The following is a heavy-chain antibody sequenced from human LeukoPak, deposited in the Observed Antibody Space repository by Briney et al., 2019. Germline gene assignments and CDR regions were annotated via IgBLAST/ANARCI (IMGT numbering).Heavy chain of an antibody. J-gene: IGHJ4*02. V-gene: IGHV3-30*18. CDR1: GFTFSSYG. Sequence: GGSLRLSCAASGFTFSSYGMHWVRQAPGKGLEWVAVISYDGSNKYYADSVKGRFTISRDNSKNTLYLQMNSLRAEDTAVYYCAKDRRSWQGFDWLYYFDYWGQGTLVTVSS. D-gene: IGHD3-9*01. CDR3: AKDRRSWQGFDWLYYFDY. CDR2: ISYDGSNK.